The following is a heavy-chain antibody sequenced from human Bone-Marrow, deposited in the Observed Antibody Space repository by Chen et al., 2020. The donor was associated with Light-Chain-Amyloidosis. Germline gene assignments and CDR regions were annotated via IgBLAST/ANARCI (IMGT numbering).Heavy chain of an antibody. Sequence: EVQLEQSGPAVKKPGESLKIPCKCSGYTFPNYWTGWVRQMPGKGLEWMGVIYPDDSDARYSPSFEGQVTISADKSITTAYLQWRSLKASDTAMYYCARRRDGYNFDYWGQGTLVTVSS. J-gene: IGHJ4*02. D-gene: IGHD5-12*01. CDR3: ARRRDGYNFDY. CDR2: IYPDDSDA. V-gene: IGHV5-51*01. CDR1: GYTFPNYW.